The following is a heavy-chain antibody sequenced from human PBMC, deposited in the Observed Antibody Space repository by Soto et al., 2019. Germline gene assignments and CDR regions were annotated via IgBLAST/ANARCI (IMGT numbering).Heavy chain of an antibody. V-gene: IGHV4-31*03. CDR3: ARGYDFWSGYLYNWFDP. CDR1: GGSISSGGYY. CDR2: IYYSGST. J-gene: IGHJ5*02. D-gene: IGHD3-3*01. Sequence: SETLSLTCTVSGGSISSGGYYWSWIRQHPGKGLEWIGYIYYSGSTYYNPSLKSRVTISVDTSKNQFSLKLSSVTAADTAVYYCARGYDFWSGYLYNWFDPWGQGTLVTVSS.